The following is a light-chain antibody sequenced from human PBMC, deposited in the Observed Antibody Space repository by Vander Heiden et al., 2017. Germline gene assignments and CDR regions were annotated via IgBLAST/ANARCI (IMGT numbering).Light chain of an antibody. V-gene: IGLV1-40*01. CDR1: SSNIGAGYD. J-gene: IGLJ2*01. Sequence: QSVLTQPPSASGAPGQRVTIPCTGSSSNIGAGYDVHWYQQLPGTAPKLLIYGNSNRPSGVPDRFSGSKSGTSASLAITGLQAEDEADYYCQSFDSSLSGSNVVFGGGTKLTVL. CDR2: GNS. CDR3: QSFDSSLSGSNVV.